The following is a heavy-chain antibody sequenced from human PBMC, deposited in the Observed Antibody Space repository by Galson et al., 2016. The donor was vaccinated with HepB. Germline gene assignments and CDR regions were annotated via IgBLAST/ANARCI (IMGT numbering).Heavy chain of an antibody. J-gene: IGHJ4*02. CDR3: LLCTSNSYY. CDR1: GVSFSSYG. Sequence: SLRLSCASSGVSFSSYGMHWVRQAPGKGLEWVAVIWYDGTNKYYADSVKGRFTISRDYPQNTLFLQMNTLRVEDTAVYYCLLCTSNSYYWGQGTLVTVSS. CDR2: IWYDGTNK. D-gene: IGHD2/OR15-2a*01. V-gene: IGHV3-33*01.